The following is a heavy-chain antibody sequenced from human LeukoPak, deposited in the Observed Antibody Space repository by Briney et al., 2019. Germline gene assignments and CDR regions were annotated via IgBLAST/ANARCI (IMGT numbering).Heavy chain of an antibody. CDR2: IYYSGST. Sequence: SETLSLTCTVSVGSISSSSYYWGWIRQPPGKGLEWIGSIYYSGSTYYNPSLKSRVTISVDTSKNQFSLKLSSVTAADTAVYYCARRYYDSSGYYYWGQGTLVTVSS. CDR1: VGSISSSSYY. CDR3: ARRYYDSSGYYY. J-gene: IGHJ4*02. D-gene: IGHD3-22*01. V-gene: IGHV4-39*01.